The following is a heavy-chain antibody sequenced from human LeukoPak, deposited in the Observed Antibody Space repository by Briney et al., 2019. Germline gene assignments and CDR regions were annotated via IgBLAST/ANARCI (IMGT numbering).Heavy chain of an antibody. V-gene: IGHV7-4-1*02. Sequence: ASVKVSCKASGYTFTRYAMNWLRQAPGQGLEWMGWINPNTGNPTYAQAFTGWFVFSLDTSVSTAYLQISSLNTEDTAVYYCAIDQPVAGVSNFDSWGQGTLVTVSS. J-gene: IGHJ4*02. D-gene: IGHD6-19*01. CDR2: INPNTGNP. CDR1: GYTFTRYA. CDR3: AIDQPVAGVSNFDS.